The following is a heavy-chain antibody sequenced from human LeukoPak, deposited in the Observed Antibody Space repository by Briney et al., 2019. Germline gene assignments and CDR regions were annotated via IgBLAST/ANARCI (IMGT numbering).Heavy chain of an antibody. CDR1: GGSFSGYY. J-gene: IGHJ4*02. V-gene: IGHV4-34*01. D-gene: IGHD3-10*01. Sequence: PSETLSLTCAVYGGSFSGYYWSWIRQPPGEGLEWIGEINHSGSTNYNPSLKSRVTISVDTSKNQFSLKLSSVTAADTAVYYCASPSAGSGSYYNSFDYWGQGTLVTVSS. CDR3: ASPSAGSGSYYNSFDY. CDR2: INHSGST.